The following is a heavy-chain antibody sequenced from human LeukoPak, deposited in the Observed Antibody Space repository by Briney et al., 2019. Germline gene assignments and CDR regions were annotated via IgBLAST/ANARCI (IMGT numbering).Heavy chain of an antibody. Sequence: GGSLRLSCAASGFTFSSYSMNWVRQAPGKGLEWVSSISSSSSYIYYADSVKGRFTISRDNAKNSLYLQMNSLRAEDTAVYYCARDMGSYYCMDVWGKGTTVTVSS. CDR3: ARDMGSYYCMDV. D-gene: IGHD1-26*01. CDR2: ISSSSSYI. CDR1: GFTFSSYS. V-gene: IGHV3-21*01. J-gene: IGHJ6*03.